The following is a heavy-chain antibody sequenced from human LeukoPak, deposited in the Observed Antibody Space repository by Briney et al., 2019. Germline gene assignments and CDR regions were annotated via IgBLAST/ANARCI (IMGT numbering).Heavy chain of an antibody. CDR2: ISYTGTYI. V-gene: IGHV3-21*04. CDR1: AFSLNAYN. D-gene: IGHD1-26*01. CDR3: VRDRGTYRPIDY. Sequence: PGGSLKLSCAASAFSLNAYNMNWVRQAPGKGLEWVSSISYTGTYIYYADSVKGRFTISRDNAQNSLYLQMNSLRAEDTAIYYCVRDRGTYRPIDYWGQGTLVTVSS. J-gene: IGHJ4*02.